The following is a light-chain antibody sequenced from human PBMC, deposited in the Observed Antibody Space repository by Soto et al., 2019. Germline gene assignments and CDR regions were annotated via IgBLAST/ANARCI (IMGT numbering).Light chain of an antibody. Sequence: QSALTQPASVSGSPRQSITISCAGTSSDIGGYTYVSWYQQHPVKAPKLMIYDVSNRPSGVSNRFSGSKSGNTASLTISGLQAEDEADYYCSSYTTSTRVVFGGGTKLTVL. J-gene: IGLJ3*02. CDR3: SSYTTSTRVV. CDR2: DVS. CDR1: SSDIGGYTY. V-gene: IGLV2-14*03.